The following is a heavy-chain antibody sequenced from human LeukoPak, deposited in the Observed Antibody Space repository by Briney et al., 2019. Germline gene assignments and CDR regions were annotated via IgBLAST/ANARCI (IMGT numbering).Heavy chain of an antibody. Sequence: ASVKVSCKASGYTFTSYGISWVRQAPGQGLEWMGWINAYNGNTNYAQKLQGRVTMTTDTSTSTAYMELRSLRSDDTAVYYCAGDREGDFWSGYYPYYFDYWGQGTLVTVSS. CDR3: AGDREGDFWSGYYPYYFDY. J-gene: IGHJ4*02. CDR1: GYTFTSYG. CDR2: INAYNGNT. V-gene: IGHV1-18*01. D-gene: IGHD3-3*01.